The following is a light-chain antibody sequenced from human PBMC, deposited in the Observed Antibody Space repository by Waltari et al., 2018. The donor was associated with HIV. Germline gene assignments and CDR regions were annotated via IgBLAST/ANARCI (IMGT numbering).Light chain of an antibody. CDR2: GNN. V-gene: IGLV1-47*01. CDR1: RYNIGENF. Sequence: QSVLTQPPSAFGTPGQRVTISCSGGRYNIGENFVYWFQQLPGTAPRLLVFGNNQRPSGVPDRFSGSKGGTSASLVISGLRSEDEGTYYCATWDDDLSGVVFGGGSKLTVL. J-gene: IGLJ2*01. CDR3: ATWDDDLSGVV.